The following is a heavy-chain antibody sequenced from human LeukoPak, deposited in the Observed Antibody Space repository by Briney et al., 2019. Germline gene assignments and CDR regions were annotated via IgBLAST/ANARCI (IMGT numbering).Heavy chain of an antibody. D-gene: IGHD3-22*01. Sequence: PGGSLRLSCAASGFTFSIYWMHWVRRAPGKGLVWVSHINSDGSYTTYADSVKGRFTISRDNAKNTLYLQMNSLRAEDTAVYYCARDSSYSTAIWGQGTMVTVSS. J-gene: IGHJ3*02. CDR1: GFTFSIYW. CDR3: ARDSSYSTAI. V-gene: IGHV3-74*01. CDR2: INSDGSYT.